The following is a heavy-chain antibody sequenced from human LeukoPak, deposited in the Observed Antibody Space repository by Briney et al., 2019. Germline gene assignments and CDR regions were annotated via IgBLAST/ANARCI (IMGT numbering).Heavy chain of an antibody. J-gene: IGHJ4*02. CDR1: GGSFSGYY. CDR2: ISTSGNT. CDR3: ASDAFYDSGGYYYY. D-gene: IGHD3-22*01. Sequence: PSETLSLTCAVYGGSFSGYYWSWLRQPPGKGLEWIGRISTSGNTDYNPYLKSRVTMSVDTSKKQFSLKLSSVTAADTAVYYCASDAFYDSGGYYYYWGQGTLVTVSS. V-gene: IGHV4-59*10.